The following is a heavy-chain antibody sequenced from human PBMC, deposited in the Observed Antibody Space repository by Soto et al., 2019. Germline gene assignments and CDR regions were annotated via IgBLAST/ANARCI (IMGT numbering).Heavy chain of an antibody. Sequence: SVKVSCKASGGTFSSYAISWVRQAPGQGLEWMGGIIPIFGTANYAQKFQGRVTITADESTSTAYMELSSLRSEDTAVYYCARDPRGWFRAFDTWGQGTMVTVSS. V-gene: IGHV1-69*13. CDR2: IIPIFGTA. D-gene: IGHD2-15*01. CDR1: GGTFSSYA. CDR3: ARDPRGWFRAFDT. J-gene: IGHJ3*02.